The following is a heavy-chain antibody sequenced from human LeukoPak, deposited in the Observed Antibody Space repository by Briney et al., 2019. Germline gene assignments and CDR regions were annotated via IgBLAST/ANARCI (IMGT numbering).Heavy chain of an antibody. Sequence: PGGSLRLSCAASGFTFSSYAMSWVRQAPGKGLEWVSAISGSGGSTYYADSVKGRFTISRDNSKNTLYLQMNSLRAEDTAVYYCAKDRFSGSYYPCYFDYWGQGTLVTVSS. V-gene: IGHV3-23*01. D-gene: IGHD3-10*01. CDR1: GFTFSSYA. CDR3: AKDRFSGSYYPCYFDY. CDR2: ISGSGGST. J-gene: IGHJ4*02.